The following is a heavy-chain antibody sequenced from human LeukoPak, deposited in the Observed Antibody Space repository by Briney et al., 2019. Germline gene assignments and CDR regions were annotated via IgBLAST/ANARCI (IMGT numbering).Heavy chain of an antibody. D-gene: IGHD3-22*01. Sequence: SETLSLTCTVSGYSISSGYYWAWIRQPPGKGLQWIGNIYHSGNTYYNPSLKSRVSISVDTSKNQFSLRLTSVTAADTAVYFCARGPYSYDSSGAFDIWGQGTMVTVSS. CDR3: ARGPYSYDSSGAFDI. CDR2: IYHSGNT. V-gene: IGHV4-38-2*02. CDR1: GYSISSGYY. J-gene: IGHJ3*02.